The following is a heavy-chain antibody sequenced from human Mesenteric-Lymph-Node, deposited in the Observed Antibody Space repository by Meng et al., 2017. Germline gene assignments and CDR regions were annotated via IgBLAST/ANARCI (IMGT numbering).Heavy chain of an antibody. V-gene: IGHV4-30-4*01. CDR3: ARGQKGYFDL. CDR1: GGSISSSNYY. Sequence: HGPPPEPGPGLVKPSQTLSLTCTVSGGSISSSNYYWSWIRQPPGKGLEWSGHIYNSGSTYYNPSLKSRITISVDTSKNQFSLKLSSVTAADTAVYYCARGQKGYFDLWGRGTLVTVSS. CDR2: IYNSGST. J-gene: IGHJ2*01.